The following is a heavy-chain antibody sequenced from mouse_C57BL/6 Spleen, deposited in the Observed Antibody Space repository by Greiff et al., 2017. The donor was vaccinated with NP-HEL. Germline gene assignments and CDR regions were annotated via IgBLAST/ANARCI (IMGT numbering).Heavy chain of an antibody. D-gene: IGHD1-1*01. CDR3: ARSLYYYGSSYYFDY. CDR1: GYTFTDYY. J-gene: IGHJ2*01. CDR2: INPYNGGT. V-gene: IGHV1-19*01. Sequence: EVQLQQSGPVLVKPGASVKMSCKASGYTFTDYYMNWVKQSHGKSLEWIGVINPYNGGTSYNQKFKGKATLTVDKSSSTAYMELNSLTSEDSAVYYCARSLYYYGSSYYFDYWGQGTTLTVSS.